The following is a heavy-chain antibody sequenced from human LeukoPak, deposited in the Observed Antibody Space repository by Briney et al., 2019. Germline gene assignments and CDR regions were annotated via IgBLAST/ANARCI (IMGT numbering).Heavy chain of an antibody. Sequence: KPGGSLRLSCAASGFTFSSYSMNWVRQAPGKGLEWVSSISSSSSHIYYADSVKGRFTISRDNAKNSLYLQMNSLRAEDTAVYYCARDLSSGSVAFDIWGQGTMVTVSS. CDR1: GFTFSSYS. CDR3: ARDLSSGSVAFDI. V-gene: IGHV3-21*01. CDR2: ISSSSSHI. D-gene: IGHD6-19*01. J-gene: IGHJ3*02.